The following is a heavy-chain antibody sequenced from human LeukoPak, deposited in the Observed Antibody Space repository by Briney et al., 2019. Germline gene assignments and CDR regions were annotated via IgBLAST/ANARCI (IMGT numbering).Heavy chain of an antibody. Sequence: QAGGSLRLSRTGSGFTFGDHAMGWVRQAPGKGLEWVGFIRSKAYRGTTEYAASVKGRFTISRDDSASIAYLQMNSLRTEDTAVYYCARGPIQLWIHNAMDVWGQGTTVTVSS. CDR3: ARGPIQLWIHNAMDV. D-gene: IGHD5-18*01. CDR2: IRSKAYRGTT. J-gene: IGHJ6*02. CDR1: GFTFGDHA. V-gene: IGHV3-49*04.